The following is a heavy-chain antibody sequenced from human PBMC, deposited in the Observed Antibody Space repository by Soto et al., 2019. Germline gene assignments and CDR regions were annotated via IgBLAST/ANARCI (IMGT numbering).Heavy chain of an antibody. V-gene: IGHV3-11*06. Sequence: VGSLRLSCAASGFTFSDYYMSWIRQAPGKGLEWVSYISSSSTYTNYADSVKGRFTISRDNAKNSLYLQMNSLRAEDTAVYYCARGSRRDSYYFEYWGQGALVTVSS. CDR2: ISSSSTYT. J-gene: IGHJ4*02. CDR3: ARGSRRDSYYFEY. CDR1: GFTFSDYY. D-gene: IGHD5-18*01.